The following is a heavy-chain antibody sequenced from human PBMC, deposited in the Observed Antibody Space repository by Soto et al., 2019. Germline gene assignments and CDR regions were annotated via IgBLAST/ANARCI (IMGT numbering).Heavy chain of an antibody. D-gene: IGHD3-10*01. J-gene: IGHJ5*02. CDR3: ASHTYVYGSGRPYNWFDP. CDR1: GGSFSGYY. V-gene: IGHV4-34*01. Sequence: SETLSLTCAVYGGSFSGYYWSWIRQPPGKGLEWIGEINHSGSTNYNPSLKSRVTISVDTSKNQFSLKLSSVTAADTAVYYCASHTYVYGSGRPYNWFDPWGQGTLVTVSS. CDR2: INHSGST.